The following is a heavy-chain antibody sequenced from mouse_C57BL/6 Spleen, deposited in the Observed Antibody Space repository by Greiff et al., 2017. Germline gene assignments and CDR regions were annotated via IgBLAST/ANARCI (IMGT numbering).Heavy chain of an antibody. CDR2: IDPSDSYT. CDR3: AGELGNYGNYFDY. V-gene: IGHV1-50*01. J-gene: IGHJ2*01. D-gene: IGHD2-1*01. CDR1: GYTFTSYW. Sequence: QVQLQQPGAELVKPGASVKLSCKASGYTFTSYWMQWVKQRPGQGLEWIGEIDPSDSYTNYNQKFKGKATLTVDTSSSTAYMQLSSLTSEDSAVYYCAGELGNYGNYFDYWGQGATLTVSS.